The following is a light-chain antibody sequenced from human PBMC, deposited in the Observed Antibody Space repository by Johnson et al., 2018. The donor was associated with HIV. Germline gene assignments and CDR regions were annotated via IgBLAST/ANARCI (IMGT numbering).Light chain of an antibody. CDR2: ENN. Sequence: QSVLTQPPSVSAAPGQKVTISCYGSTSNIGNNYVSWYQHLPGTAPKLLICENNKRPSGIPDRFSGSKSGTSATLGITGLQTGDEADYYCGTWDSSLSAHYVFGTGTKITV. CDR1: TSNIGNNY. CDR3: GTWDSSLSAHYV. J-gene: IGLJ1*01. V-gene: IGLV1-51*02.